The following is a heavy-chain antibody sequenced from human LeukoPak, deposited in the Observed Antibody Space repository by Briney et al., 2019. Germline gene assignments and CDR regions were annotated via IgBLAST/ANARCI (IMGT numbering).Heavy chain of an antibody. J-gene: IGHJ5*02. CDR3: AKGAGPPWFDP. Sequence: PSETLSLTCAVYGGSFSGYYWSWIRQPPGKGLEWIGEINHSGSTNYNPSLKSRVTISVDTSKNQLSMKLSSVTAADTAVYYCAKGAGPPWFDPWGQGILVTVSS. D-gene: IGHD6-19*01. CDR1: GGSFSGYY. CDR2: INHSGST. V-gene: IGHV4-34*01.